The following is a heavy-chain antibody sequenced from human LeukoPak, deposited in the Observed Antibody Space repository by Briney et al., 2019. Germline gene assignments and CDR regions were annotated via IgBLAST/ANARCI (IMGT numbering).Heavy chain of an antibody. Sequence: GGSLRLSCVASGLIVSSDYMRWVRQAPGKGLEWVSVIYSGGRTYYADSVKGRFTIPRDNSKNTLYLQMNSLRAEDTAVYYCARGNSGSSYVEYYYGMDVWGQGTTVTVSS. D-gene: IGHD1-26*01. V-gene: IGHV3-53*01. CDR3: ARGNSGSSYVEYYYGMDV. CDR1: GLIVSSDY. J-gene: IGHJ6*02. CDR2: IYSGGRT.